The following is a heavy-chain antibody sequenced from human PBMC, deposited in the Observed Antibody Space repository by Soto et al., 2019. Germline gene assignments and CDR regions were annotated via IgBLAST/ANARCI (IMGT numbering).Heavy chain of an antibody. CDR1: GFTFSSYG. Sequence: QVQLVESGGGVVQPGRSLRLSCAASGFTFSSYGMHWVRQAPGKGLEWVAVIWYDGSNKYYADSVKGRFTISRGNSKNTLYLQMNSLRAEDTAVYYCARDSWNYASPFDYWGQGTLVTVSS. D-gene: IGHD1-7*01. V-gene: IGHV3-33*01. J-gene: IGHJ4*02. CDR2: IWYDGSNK. CDR3: ARDSWNYASPFDY.